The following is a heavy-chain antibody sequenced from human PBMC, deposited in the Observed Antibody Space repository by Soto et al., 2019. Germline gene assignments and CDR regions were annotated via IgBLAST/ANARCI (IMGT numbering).Heavy chain of an antibody. D-gene: IGHD6-6*01. V-gene: IGHV1-46*01. J-gene: IGHJ5*02. CDR3: ARGEYSSSSAENWFDP. Sequence: ASVKVSCKASGYTFTSYYMHWVRQAPGQGLEWMGIINPSGGSTSYAQKFQGRVTMTRDTSTSTAYMELSSLRSEDTAVYYCARGEYSSSSAENWFDPWGQGTLVTVSS. CDR1: GYTFTSYY. CDR2: INPSGGST.